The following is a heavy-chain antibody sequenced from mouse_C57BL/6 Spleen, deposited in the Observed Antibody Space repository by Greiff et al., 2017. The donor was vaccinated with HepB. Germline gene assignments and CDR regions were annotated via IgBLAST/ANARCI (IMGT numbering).Heavy chain of an antibody. V-gene: IGHV5-4*01. CDR1: GFTFSSYA. CDR2: ISDGGSYT. D-gene: IGHD2-5*01. CDR3: ARDQYYSNYPNFDD. Sequence: EVHLVESGGGLVKPGGSLKLSCAASGFTFSSYAMSWVRQTPEKRLEWVATISDGGSYTYYPDNVKGRFTISRDNAKNNLYLQMSHLKSEDTAMYYCARDQYYSNYPNFDDWGQGTTLTVSS. J-gene: IGHJ2*01.